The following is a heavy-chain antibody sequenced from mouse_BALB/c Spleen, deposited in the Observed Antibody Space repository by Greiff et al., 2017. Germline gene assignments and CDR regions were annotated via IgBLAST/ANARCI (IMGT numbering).Heavy chain of an antibody. J-gene: IGHJ3*01. Sequence: EVQRVESGGGLVKPGGSLKLSCAASGFTFSSYTMSWVRPTPEKRLEWVAPISSGGSYTYYPDSVKGRFTISRDNAKNTLYLQMSSLKSEDTAMYYCTRGGDYADGAWFAYWGQGTLVTVSA. V-gene: IGHV5-6-4*01. CDR3: TRGGDYADGAWFAY. CDR1: GFTFSSYT. CDR2: ISSGGSYT. D-gene: IGHD2-4*01.